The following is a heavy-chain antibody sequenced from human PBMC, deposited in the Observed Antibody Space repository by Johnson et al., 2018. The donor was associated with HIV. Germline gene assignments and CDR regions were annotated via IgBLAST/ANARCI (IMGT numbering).Heavy chain of an antibody. CDR1: GFTLNSYG. D-gene: IGHD5-18*01. CDR3: TRDRIQIWSYVGTFDI. V-gene: IGHV3-30*19. CDR2: MWYDGSQI. Sequence: QVQLVESGGGVVQPGRSLTLSCAASGFTLNSYGMHCVRQAPGKGLEWVAIMWYDGSQIGYADSVKGRFTISRDSSRDTLYLQMRSLKPEDTAVYYCTRDRIQIWSYVGTFDIWGQGTMVTVSS. J-gene: IGHJ3*02.